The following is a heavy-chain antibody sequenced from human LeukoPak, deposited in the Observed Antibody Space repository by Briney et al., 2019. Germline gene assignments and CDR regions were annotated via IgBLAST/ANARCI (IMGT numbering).Heavy chain of an antibody. CDR1: GGTFSSYA. J-gene: IGHJ6*02. CDR2: INAGNGNT. V-gene: IGHV1-3*01. CDR3: ARSTAPGYSYGLYYYYYGMDV. Sequence: ASVKVSCKASGGTFSSYAISWVRQAPGQRLEWMGWINAGNGNTKYSQKFQGRVTITRDTSASTAYMELSSLRSEDTAVYYCARSTAPGYSYGLYYYYYGMDVWGQGTTVTVSS. D-gene: IGHD5-18*01.